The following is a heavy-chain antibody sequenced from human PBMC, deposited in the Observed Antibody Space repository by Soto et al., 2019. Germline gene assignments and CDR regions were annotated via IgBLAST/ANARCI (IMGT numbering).Heavy chain of an antibody. CDR2: IIPIFGTA. CDR3: AREPTVTTGIYYYYGMDV. J-gene: IGHJ6*02. D-gene: IGHD4-17*01. Sequence: SVKVSCKASGGTFSSYAISWVRQAPGQGLEWMGGIIPIFGTANYAQKFQGRVTITADESTRTAYMELSSLRSEDTAVYYCAREPTVTTGIYYYYGMDVWGQGTTVTVSS. CDR1: GGTFSSYA. V-gene: IGHV1-69*13.